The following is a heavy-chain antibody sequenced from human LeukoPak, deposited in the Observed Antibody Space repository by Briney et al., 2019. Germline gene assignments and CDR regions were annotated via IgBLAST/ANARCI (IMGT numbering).Heavy chain of an antibody. V-gene: IGHV3-30-3*02. Sequence: GGSLRLSCAASGFTFSSYPMHWVRQAPGKGLEWVAVISYDGSNDYYADSVKGRFTISRDNSKKTLYLRMNSLRAEDTAVYYCAKSLTIGRGRGYCSGGSCGAFDIWGQGTMVTVSS. CDR1: GFTFSSYP. CDR2: ISYDGSND. J-gene: IGHJ3*02. D-gene: IGHD2-15*01. CDR3: AKSLTIGRGRGYCSGGSCGAFDI.